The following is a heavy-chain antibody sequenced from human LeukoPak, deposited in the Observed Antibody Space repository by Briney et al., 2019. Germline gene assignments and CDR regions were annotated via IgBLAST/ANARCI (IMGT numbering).Heavy chain of an antibody. CDR1: GYSISSGYY. D-gene: IGHD4-17*01. Sequence: SETLSLTCTVSGYSISSGYYWGWIRQPPGKGLEWIGSIYHSGSTYYNPSLKSRVTISVDTSKNQFSLKLSSVTAADTAVYYCARDLGYGEFDYWGQGTLVTVSS. V-gene: IGHV4-38-2*02. CDR2: IYHSGST. CDR3: ARDLGYGEFDY. J-gene: IGHJ4*02.